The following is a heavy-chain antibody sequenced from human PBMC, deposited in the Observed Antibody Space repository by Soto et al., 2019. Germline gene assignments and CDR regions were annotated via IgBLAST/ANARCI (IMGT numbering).Heavy chain of an antibody. D-gene: IGHD3-22*01. CDR2: ISGTSDYI. V-gene: IGHV3-21*04. J-gene: IGHJ4*02. CDR3: AKSPGMYYYDSSGYYHYDY. CDR1: GFPFSSSS. Sequence: SCVASGFPFSSSSVNWVRQAPGKRLEWLSSISGTSDYIFYADSVKGRFTVSRDNAKNSLYLQMNSLRAEDTAVYYCAKSPGMYYYDSSGYYHYDYWGQGTLVSVSS.